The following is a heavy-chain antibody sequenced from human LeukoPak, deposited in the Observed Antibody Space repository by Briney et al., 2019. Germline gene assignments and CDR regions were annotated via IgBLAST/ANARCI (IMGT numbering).Heavy chain of an antibody. V-gene: IGHV4-59*01. CDR1: GGSISTYY. J-gene: IGHJ1*01. Sequence: SETLSLTCTVSGGSISTYYWSWIRQPPGKGLEWIGYIYYSGSTNYNPSLKSRVTISVDTSKNQFSLKLSSVTAADTAVYYCARSHPFYFDSSAYLFWGQGTLVTVSS. D-gene: IGHD3-22*01. CDR2: IYYSGST. CDR3: ARSHPFYFDSSAYLF.